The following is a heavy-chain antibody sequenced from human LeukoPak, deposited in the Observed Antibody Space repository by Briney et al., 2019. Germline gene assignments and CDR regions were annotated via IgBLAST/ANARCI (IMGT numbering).Heavy chain of an antibody. CDR3: ARESPGIAVAGSFDY. D-gene: IGHD6-19*01. V-gene: IGHV3-53*01. CDR2: IYSGGST. Sequence: GGSLRLSCAASGFTVSSNYMSWVRQAPGKGLEWVSVIYSGGSTYYADSVKGRFTISRDNSKNTPYLQMNSLRAEDTAVYYCARESPGIAVAGSFDYWGQGTLVTVSS. CDR1: GFTVSSNY. J-gene: IGHJ4*02.